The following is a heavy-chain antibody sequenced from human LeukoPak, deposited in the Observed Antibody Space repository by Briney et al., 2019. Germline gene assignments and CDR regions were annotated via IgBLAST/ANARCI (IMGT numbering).Heavy chain of an antibody. Sequence: SETLSLTCTVSGGSISSYYWSWIRQPPGKGLEWIGYIYYSGGTNYNPSLKSRVTISIDTSKNQFSLKLTSVTAADTAVYYCARGVTMIVVVIHDWYFDLWGRGTLVTVSS. D-gene: IGHD3-22*01. CDR1: GGSISSYY. CDR3: ARGVTMIVVVIHDWYFDL. CDR2: IYYSGGT. J-gene: IGHJ2*01. V-gene: IGHV4-59*08.